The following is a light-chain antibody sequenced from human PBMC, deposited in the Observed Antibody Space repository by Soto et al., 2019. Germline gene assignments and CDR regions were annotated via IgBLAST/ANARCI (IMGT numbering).Light chain of an antibody. CDR3: ASYTTSSKYV. J-gene: IGLJ1*01. Sequence: QSVLTQPASVSGSPGQSITISCTGTSSDVGAYNYVSWYQQHPGKAPKLMIYDVSNRPSGVSNRFSGSKSGNTASLTISGLQAEDEAEYHCASYTTSSKYVFRTGTNVT. CDR2: DVS. CDR1: SSDVGAYNY. V-gene: IGLV2-14*01.